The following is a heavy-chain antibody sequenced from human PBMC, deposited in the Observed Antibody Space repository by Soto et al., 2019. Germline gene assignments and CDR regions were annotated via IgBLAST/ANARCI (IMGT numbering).Heavy chain of an antibody. Sequence: SETLSLTCAVSSGSISSSNWWSWVRQPPGKGLEWIGEIYHSGSTNYNPSLKSRVTISVDKSKNQFSLKLSSVTAADTAVYYCARSLRSYPYYYYMDVWGKGTTVTVSS. CDR2: IYHSGST. V-gene: IGHV4-4*02. D-gene: IGHD3-16*02. CDR3: ARSLRSYPYYYYMDV. J-gene: IGHJ6*03. CDR1: SGSISSSNW.